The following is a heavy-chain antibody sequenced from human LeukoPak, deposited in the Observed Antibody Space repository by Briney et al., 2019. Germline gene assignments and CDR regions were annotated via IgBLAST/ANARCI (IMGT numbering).Heavy chain of an antibody. CDR3: ARELGSSYYDSSGYYLAEYFQH. CDR2: IIPILGIA. D-gene: IGHD3-22*01. V-gene: IGHV1-69*04. Sequence: GASVKVSCKASGGTFSSYAISWVRQATGQGHEWMGRIIPILGIANYAQKFQGRVTITADKSTSTAYMELSSLSSEDTAVYYCARELGSSYYDSSGYYLAEYFQHWGQGTLVTVSS. J-gene: IGHJ1*01. CDR1: GGTFSSYA.